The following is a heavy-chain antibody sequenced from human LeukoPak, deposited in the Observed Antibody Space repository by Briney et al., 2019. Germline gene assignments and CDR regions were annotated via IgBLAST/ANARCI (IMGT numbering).Heavy chain of an antibody. CDR1: GFTFSTYA. CDR3: AKGTSTYSSGSFDY. CDR2: ISGSGSTT. V-gene: IGHV3-23*01. Sequence: GGSLRLSCAASGFTFSTYAMSWVRQAPGKGLEWVISISGSGSTTFYADSVKGRFTISRDNSKNMLSLQMTSLRAEDTAVYYCAKGTSTYSSGSFDYWGRGTLVTVSS. J-gene: IGHJ4*02. D-gene: IGHD6-19*01.